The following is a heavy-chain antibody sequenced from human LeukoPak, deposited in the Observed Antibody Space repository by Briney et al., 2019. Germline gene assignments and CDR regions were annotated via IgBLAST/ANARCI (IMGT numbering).Heavy chain of an antibody. J-gene: IGHJ4*02. CDR1: GFTFSSYA. D-gene: IGHD5-24*01. V-gene: IGHV3-30-3*01. CDR3: ARDLEMAAGVFDY. CDR2: ISYDGSNK. Sequence: PGGSLRLSCAASGFTFSSYAMHWVRRAPGKGLEWVAVISYDGSNKYYADSVRGRFTISRDNSKNTLYLQMNSLRAEDTAVYYCARDLEMAAGVFDYWGQGTLVTVSS.